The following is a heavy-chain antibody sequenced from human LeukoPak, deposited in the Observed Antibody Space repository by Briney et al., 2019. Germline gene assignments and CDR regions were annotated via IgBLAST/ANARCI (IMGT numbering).Heavy chain of an antibody. V-gene: IGHV4-59*01. CDR1: GGSISSYY. CDR2: IYYSGST. CDR3: ARSDPPFGEYTREYFDY. J-gene: IGHJ4*02. D-gene: IGHD3-10*01. Sequence: SETLSLTCTVSGGSISSYYWSWIRQPPGKGLEWIGYIYYSGSTNYNPSLKSRVTISVDTSKNQFSLKLSSVTAADTAVYYCARSDPPFGEYTREYFDYWGQGTLVTVSS.